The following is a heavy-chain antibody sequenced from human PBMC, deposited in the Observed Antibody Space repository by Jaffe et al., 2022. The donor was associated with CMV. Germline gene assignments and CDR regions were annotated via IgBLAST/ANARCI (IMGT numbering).Heavy chain of an antibody. Sequence: QVQLVQSGAELKNPGASMKVSCQASGYTFTDFYVHWVRQAPGQGLEWMGWVNPSSGGTNYAQEFQGRVTMTRDTSINTAYMELFRLKYDDTAVYYCARGGGYNWNYIDYWGQGTLVTVSS. D-gene: IGHD1-20*01. CDR1: GYTFTDFY. CDR2: VNPSSGGT. CDR3: ARGGGYNWNYIDY. V-gene: IGHV1-2*02. J-gene: IGHJ4*02.